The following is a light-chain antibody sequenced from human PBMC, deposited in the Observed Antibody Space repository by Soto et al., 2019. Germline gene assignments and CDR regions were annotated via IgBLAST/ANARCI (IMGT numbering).Light chain of an antibody. CDR3: QQTYSTLST. CDR2: AAS. Sequence: DIQMTQSPSSLSASVGDRVTITCRASQSISSYLNWYQQKPGKAPKLLIYAASSLQSGVPSRFSGSGSGTAFTLTISSLQPEDFATYYCQQTYSTLSTFGQGTRLEIK. J-gene: IGKJ5*01. V-gene: IGKV1-39*01. CDR1: QSISSY.